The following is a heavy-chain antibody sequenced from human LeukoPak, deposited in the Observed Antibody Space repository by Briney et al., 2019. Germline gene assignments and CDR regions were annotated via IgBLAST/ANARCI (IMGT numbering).Heavy chain of an antibody. J-gene: IGHJ4*02. CDR3: ARRPGAYYDILTGPGPSDY. CDR2: MNPNSGNT. CDR1: GYTFTSYD. D-gene: IGHD3-9*01. V-gene: IGHV1-8*01. Sequence: ASVKVSCTASGYTFTSYDINWVRQATGQGLEWMGWMNPNSGNTGYAQKFQGRVTMTRNTSISTAYMELSSLRSEDTAVYYCARRPGAYYDILTGPGPSDYWGQGTLVTVSS.